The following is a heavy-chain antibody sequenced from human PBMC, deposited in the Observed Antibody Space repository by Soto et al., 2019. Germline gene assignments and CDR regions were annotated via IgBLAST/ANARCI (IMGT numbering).Heavy chain of an antibody. V-gene: IGHV4-59*08. D-gene: IGHD3-10*01. J-gene: IGHJ4*02. CDR2: IYYSGST. CDR3: ARHNYGSGSTYFDY. CDR1: AGSISSYY. Sequence: PTETLSLTCTVSAGSISSYYWSWIRPPPGKGLEWIGYIYYSGSTNYNPSLKSRVTISVDTSKNQFSLKLNSMTAADTAVYYCARHNYGSGSTYFDYWGQGTLVTVSS.